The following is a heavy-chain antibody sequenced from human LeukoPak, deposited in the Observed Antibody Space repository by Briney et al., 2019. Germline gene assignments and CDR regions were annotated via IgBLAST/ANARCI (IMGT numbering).Heavy chain of an antibody. J-gene: IGHJ4*02. CDR2: INHSGST. D-gene: IGHD3-22*01. V-gene: IGHV4-34*01. Sequence: SETLSLTCAVYGGSFSGYYWSWIRQPPGKGLEWIGEINHSGSTNYNPSLKSRVTISVDTSKNQFSLKLSSVTAADTAVYYCARLSVYYYDSSGPLGYWGQGTLVTVSS. CDR3: ARLSVYYYDSSGPLGY. CDR1: GGSFSGYY.